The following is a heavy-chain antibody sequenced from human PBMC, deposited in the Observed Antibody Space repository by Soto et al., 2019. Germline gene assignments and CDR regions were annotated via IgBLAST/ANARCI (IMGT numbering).Heavy chain of an antibody. Sequence: HPGGSLRLSCAASGFTFSSYGMHWVRQAPGKGLEWVAVISYDGSNKYYADSVKGRFTISRDNSKNTLYLQMNSLRAEDTAVYYCAKNDPPASSWFLGFDYWGQGTLVTVSS. CDR1: GFTFSSYG. J-gene: IGHJ4*02. V-gene: IGHV3-30*18. CDR3: AKNDPPASSWFLGFDY. CDR2: ISYDGSNK. D-gene: IGHD6-13*01.